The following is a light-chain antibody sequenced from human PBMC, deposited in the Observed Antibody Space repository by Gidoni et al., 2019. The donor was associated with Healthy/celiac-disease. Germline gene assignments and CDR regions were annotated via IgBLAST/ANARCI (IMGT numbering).Light chain of an antibody. CDR2: DAS. CDR1: QSVSSY. J-gene: IGKJ3*01. Sequence: EIVLTQSPATLSLSPGERATLSCRASQSVSSYLAWYQQKPGQAPRLLIYDASNRATGIPARFSGSGSGTDFTLTISSLEPEDFAVYYCQQRSNWPPFTFGPXTKVDI. V-gene: IGKV3-11*01. CDR3: QQRSNWPPFT.